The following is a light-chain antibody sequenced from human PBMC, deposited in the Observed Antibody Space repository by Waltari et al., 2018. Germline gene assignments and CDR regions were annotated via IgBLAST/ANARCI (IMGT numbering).Light chain of an antibody. CDR1: QSVSSSY. J-gene: IGKJ1*01. CDR3: QQYGSSPET. CDR2: GAS. Sequence: EIVLTQSPGTLSLSPGERATLPCRASQSVSSSYLAWYQHKPGQAPRLLIYGASSRATGIPDRFSGNGSGTDFTLTISGLELEDFAVYYCQQYGSSPETFGQGTKVVIK. V-gene: IGKV3-20*01.